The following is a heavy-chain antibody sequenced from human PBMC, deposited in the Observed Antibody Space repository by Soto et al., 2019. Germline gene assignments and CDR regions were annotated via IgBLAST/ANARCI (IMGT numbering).Heavy chain of an antibody. Sequence: EVQLVESGGGLVKPGGSLRLSCVASGFTFSSYSMNWVRQAPGKGLEWVSSISSSSSYIYFADAVRGRFTISRDNAKNSVYLQMNSLRAEDTAVYYCAREAEVIVVSRKFALWGQRTRVTVSS. V-gene: IGHV3-21*01. J-gene: IGHJ5*02. CDR2: ISSSSSYI. CDR1: GFTFSSYS. CDR3: AREAEVIVVSRKFAL. D-gene: IGHD3-22*01.